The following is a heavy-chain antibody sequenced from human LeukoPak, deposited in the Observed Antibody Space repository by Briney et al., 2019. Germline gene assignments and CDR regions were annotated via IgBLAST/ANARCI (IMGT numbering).Heavy chain of an antibody. J-gene: IGHJ4*02. CDR1: GITLSNYG. CDR2: ISDSGGST. CDR3: AKRGVVIRVILVGFHKETYYFES. Sequence: GGSLRLSCAVSGITLSNYGMSWVRQAPGKGLEWVAGISDSGGSTNYADSVKGRFTISRDNPKNTLYLQMNSLRAEDTAVYFCAKRGVVIRVILVGFHKETYYFESWGQGALVTVSS. V-gene: IGHV3-23*01. D-gene: IGHD3/OR15-3a*01.